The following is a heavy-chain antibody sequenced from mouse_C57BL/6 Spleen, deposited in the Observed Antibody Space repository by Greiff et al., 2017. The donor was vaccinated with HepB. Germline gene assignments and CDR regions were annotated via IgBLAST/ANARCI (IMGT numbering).Heavy chain of an antibody. CDR3: ARTAIAVDY. CDR1: GYTFTSYW. Sequence: QVQLQQPGAELVMPGASVKLSCKASGYTFTSYWMHWVKQRPGQGLEWIGEIDPSDSYTNYNQKFKGKSTLTVDKSSSTAYMQRSSLTSEDSAVYCCARTAIAVDYWGQGTSVTVSS. V-gene: IGHV1-69*01. CDR2: IDPSDSYT. J-gene: IGHJ4*01.